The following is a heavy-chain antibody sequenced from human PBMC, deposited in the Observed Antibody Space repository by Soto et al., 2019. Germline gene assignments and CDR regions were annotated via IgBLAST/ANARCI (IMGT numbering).Heavy chain of an antibody. J-gene: IGHJ1*01. CDR1: GFTHSTFT. V-gene: IGHV3-30*09. D-gene: IGHD1-26*01. CDR2: ISSDGNKK. Sequence: QVHLVESGGGVVQPGRSLRLSCAASGFTHSTFTMHWVRQAPGKGLEWVAVISSDGNKKTYGDSVRGRFAISRDNSKNTLYLQMNSLRTEVTALYFCAKEYYSEGPIQHWGQGTLVTVSS. CDR3: AKEYYSEGPIQH.